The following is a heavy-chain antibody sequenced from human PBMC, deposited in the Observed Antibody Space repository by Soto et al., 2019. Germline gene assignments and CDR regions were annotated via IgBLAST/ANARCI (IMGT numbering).Heavy chain of an antibody. Sequence: ASVKVSCKVSGYTLTELSMHWVRQAPGKGLEWMGGFDPEDGETIYAQKFQGRVTMTEDTSTDTAYMGLSSLRSEDTAVYYCAFSYYYGSGSYYKPDSGGMDVWGQGTPVTVSS. CDR3: AFSYYYGSGSYYKPDSGGMDV. V-gene: IGHV1-24*01. J-gene: IGHJ6*02. CDR1: GYTLTELS. D-gene: IGHD3-10*01. CDR2: FDPEDGET.